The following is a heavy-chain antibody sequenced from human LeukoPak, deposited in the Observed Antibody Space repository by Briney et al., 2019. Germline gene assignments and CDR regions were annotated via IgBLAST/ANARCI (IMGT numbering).Heavy chain of an antibody. CDR1: GFTFSSYW. D-gene: IGHD2-21*01. Sequence: GGSLRLSCAASGFTFSSYWMSWVRQAPGKGLEWVANIKQDGSEKYYVDSVKGRFTISKDNAKNSLYLQMNSLRAEDTAVFYCARVVFPSRVSDYWGQGTLVTVSS. CDR2: IKQDGSEK. CDR3: ARVVFPSRVSDY. V-gene: IGHV3-7*01. J-gene: IGHJ4*02.